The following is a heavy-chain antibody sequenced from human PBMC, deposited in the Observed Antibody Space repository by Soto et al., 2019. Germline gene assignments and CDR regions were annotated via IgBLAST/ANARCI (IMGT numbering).Heavy chain of an antibody. Sequence: QVQLVQSGGEVKKPGASVKVSCKTSGYSFTTYGISWVRQAPGQGLEWMGWISAYNGNTNYARNLQGRVTMTTDTSTSTAYMELRTLRSDDTAVYYCAREGPAPYYYYGMDVWCQGSTVTVSS. J-gene: IGHJ6*02. V-gene: IGHV1-18*01. CDR3: AREGPAPYYYYGMDV. CDR1: GYSFTTYG. CDR2: ISAYNGNT.